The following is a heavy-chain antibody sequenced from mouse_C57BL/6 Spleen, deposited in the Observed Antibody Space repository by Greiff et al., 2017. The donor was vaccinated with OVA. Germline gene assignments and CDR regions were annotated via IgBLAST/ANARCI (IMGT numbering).Heavy chain of an antibody. CDR3: AREGEGYWYVDV. CDR2: IYPGSGST. CDR1: GYTFTSYW. V-gene: IGHV1-55*01. Sequence: QVQLQQPGAELVKPGASVKMSCKASGYTFTSYWITWVKQRPGQGLEWIGDIYPGSGSTNYNEKFKSKATLTVDTSSSTAYMQLSSLTSEDSAVYYCAREGEGYWYVDVWGTGTTVTVSS. J-gene: IGHJ1*03.